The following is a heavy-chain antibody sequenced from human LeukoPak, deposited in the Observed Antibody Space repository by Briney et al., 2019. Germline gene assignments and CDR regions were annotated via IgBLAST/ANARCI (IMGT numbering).Heavy chain of an antibody. CDR1: GFTFSSYE. CDR2: ISSSGSTI. CDR3: VRDRGGNDYDY. Sequence: GGSLRLSCAASGFTFSSYEMNWVRQAPGKGLEWVSYISSSGSTIYYADSVKGRFIISRDNAKNSLYLQMNSLRAEDTAVYYCVRDRGGNDYDYWGQGTLVTVAS. J-gene: IGHJ4*02. V-gene: IGHV3-48*03. D-gene: IGHD5-12*01.